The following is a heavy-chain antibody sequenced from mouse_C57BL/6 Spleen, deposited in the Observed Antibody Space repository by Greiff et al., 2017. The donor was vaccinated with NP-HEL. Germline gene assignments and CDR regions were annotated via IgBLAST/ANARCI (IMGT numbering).Heavy chain of an antibody. CDR1: GFNIKDYY. CDR2: IDPEDGDP. Sequence: EVQRVESGAELVRPGASVKLSCTASGFNIKDYYMHWVKQRPEQGLEWIGRIDPEDGDPEYAPKFQGKATMTADTSSNTAYLQLSTLTSADTAVSYFTTITVPFAYGAQGTLFTVSA. V-gene: IGHV14-1*01. J-gene: IGHJ3*01. CDR3: TTITVPFAY.